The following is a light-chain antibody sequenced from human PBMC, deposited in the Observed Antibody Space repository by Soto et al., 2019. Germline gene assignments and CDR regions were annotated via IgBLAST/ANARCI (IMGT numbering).Light chain of an antibody. J-gene: IGLJ1*01. V-gene: IGLV2-14*01. CDR3: SSYTSSSTLLYV. Sequence: QSALTQPASVSGSPGQSITISCTGTSSDVGGYNYVSWYQQHPGKAPKLMIYDVSNRPLGVSNRFSGSKSVNTSSLTISGLQAEDAADYYCSSYTSSSTLLYVFGTGTKLTVL. CDR2: DVS. CDR1: SSDVGGYNY.